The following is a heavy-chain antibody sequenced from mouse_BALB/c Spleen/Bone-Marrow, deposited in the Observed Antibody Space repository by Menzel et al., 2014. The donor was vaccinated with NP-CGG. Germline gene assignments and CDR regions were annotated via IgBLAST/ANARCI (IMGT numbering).Heavy chain of an antibody. CDR3: ARGNYGNYVDYFDY. CDR2: INSNGGST. Sequence: DVKLVGSGGGLVQPGGSLKLSCAASGFTFSSYGMSWVRQTPDKRLELVASINSNGGSTYYPDSVKGRFTISRDNAKKTLSLQMSSLKSEDTAVYYCARGNYGNYVDYFDYWGQGTTLTVSS. CDR1: GFTFSSYG. D-gene: IGHD2-1*01. V-gene: IGHV5-6-3*01. J-gene: IGHJ2*01.